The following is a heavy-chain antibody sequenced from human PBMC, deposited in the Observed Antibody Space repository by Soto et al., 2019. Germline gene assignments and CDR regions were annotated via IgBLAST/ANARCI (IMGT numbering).Heavy chain of an antibody. Sequence: GGSLRLSCAASGFTFSSYSMSWVRQAPGKGLEWVSYISSSSSTIYYADSVKGRFTISRDNAKNSLYLQMNSLRDEDTAVYYCAREVDYYGSGSYYPAPYAFDIWGQGTMVTVSS. D-gene: IGHD3-10*01. CDR2: ISSSSSTI. J-gene: IGHJ3*02. V-gene: IGHV3-48*02. CDR1: GFTFSSYS. CDR3: AREVDYYGSGSYYPAPYAFDI.